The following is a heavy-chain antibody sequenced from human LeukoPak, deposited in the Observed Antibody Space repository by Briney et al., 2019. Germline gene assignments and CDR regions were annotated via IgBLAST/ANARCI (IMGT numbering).Heavy chain of an antibody. D-gene: IGHD3-16*02. CDR2: ISSSSSTI. CDR3: ARGAMITFGGVIVDIDY. V-gene: IGHV3-48*04. Sequence: GGSLRLSCAASGFTFSSYSMNWVRQAPGKGLEWVSYISSSSSTIYYADSVKGRFTISRDNAKNSLYLQMNSLRAEDTAVYYCARGAMITFGGVIVDIDYWGQGTLVTVSS. CDR1: GFTFSSYS. J-gene: IGHJ4*02.